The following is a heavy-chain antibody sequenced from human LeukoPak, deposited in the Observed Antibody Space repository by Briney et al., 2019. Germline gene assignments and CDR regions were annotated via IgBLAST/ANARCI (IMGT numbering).Heavy chain of an antibody. CDR1: GGSISSYY. D-gene: IGHD5-12*01. Sequence: SETLSLTCTVSGGSISSYYWSWIRQPPGKGLEWIGYIYYSGSTNYNPSLKSRVTISVDTSKNQFSLKLSSVTAADTAVYYCARAPVATPSGFDYWGQGTLVTVSS. CDR3: ARAPVATPSGFDY. V-gene: IGHV4-59*01. J-gene: IGHJ4*02. CDR2: IYYSGST.